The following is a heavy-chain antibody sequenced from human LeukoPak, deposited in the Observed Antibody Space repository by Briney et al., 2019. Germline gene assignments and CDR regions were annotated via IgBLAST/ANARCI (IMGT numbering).Heavy chain of an antibody. V-gene: IGHV1-2*02. Sequence: ASVKVSCKASGYTFISYGISWVRQAPGQGLEWMGWINPNSGGTNYAQKFQGRVTMTRDTSISTAYMELSRLRSDDTAVYYCARDGGYCTNGVCYTAFDYWGQGTLVTVSS. D-gene: IGHD2-8*01. CDR2: INPNSGGT. J-gene: IGHJ4*02. CDR1: GYTFISYG. CDR3: ARDGGYCTNGVCYTAFDY.